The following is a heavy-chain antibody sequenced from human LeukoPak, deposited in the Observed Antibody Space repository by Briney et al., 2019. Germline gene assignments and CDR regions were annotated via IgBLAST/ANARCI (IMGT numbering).Heavy chain of an antibody. CDR2: ISSSSSYI. D-gene: IGHD6-13*01. CDR1: GFTFSSYS. Sequence: GGSLRLSCAASGFTFSSYSMNWVRQAPGKGLEWVSSISSSSSYIYYADSVKGRFTISRDNAKNSLYLQMNSLRAEDTALYYCAARASGVAAAGTVRYWGQGTLVTVSS. CDR3: AARASGVAAAGTVRY. V-gene: IGHV3-21*04. J-gene: IGHJ4*02.